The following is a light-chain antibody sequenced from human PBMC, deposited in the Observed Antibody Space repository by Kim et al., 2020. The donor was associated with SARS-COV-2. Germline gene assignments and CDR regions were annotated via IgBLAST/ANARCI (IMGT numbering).Light chain of an antibody. J-gene: IGKJ4*01. CDR3: QQYNNWPLT. Sequence: LSPGERATRSCRASQSVSSNLAWYQQKPGQAPRLLIYGASTRATGIPARVSGSGSGTEVTLTISSLQSEDFAVYYCQQYNNWPLTFGGGTKVDIK. CDR1: QSVSSN. CDR2: GAS. V-gene: IGKV3-15*01.